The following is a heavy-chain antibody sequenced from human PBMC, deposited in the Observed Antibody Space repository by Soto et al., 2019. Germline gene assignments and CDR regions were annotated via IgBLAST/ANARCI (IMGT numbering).Heavy chain of an antibody. CDR1: GGTFSSYA. Sequence: QVQLVQSGAEVKKPGSSVKVSCKASGGTFSSYAISWVRQAPGQGLEWMGGIIPIFGTANYAQKFQGRVTTTEDDTTTAAYVELSSLRAEDAALYYCAIGNDPINGDIWGQGTMVTVSS. D-gene: IGHD3-16*01. V-gene: IGHV1-69*01. CDR3: AIGNDPINGDI. J-gene: IGHJ3*02. CDR2: IIPIFGTA.